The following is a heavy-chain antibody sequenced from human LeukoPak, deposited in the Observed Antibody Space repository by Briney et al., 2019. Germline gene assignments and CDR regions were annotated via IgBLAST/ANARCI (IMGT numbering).Heavy chain of an antibody. CDR3: ARYGSSWVGDY. J-gene: IGHJ4*02. V-gene: IGHV3-21*01. D-gene: IGHD6-13*01. CDR1: GFTFSSYS. Sequence: GGSLRLSCAASGFTFSSYSLNCVRQAPGEGLEWVSSISSSSSYIYYADSVKGRFTISRDNAKNSLYLQMNSLRAEDTAVYYCARYGSSWVGDYWGQGTLVTVSS. CDR2: ISSSSSYI.